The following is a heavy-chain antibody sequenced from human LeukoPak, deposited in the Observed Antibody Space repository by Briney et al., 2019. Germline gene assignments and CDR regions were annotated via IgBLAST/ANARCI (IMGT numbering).Heavy chain of an antibody. CDR3: AREVTGIAVPH. D-gene: IGHD6-19*01. CDR2: IKQDGSEK. V-gene: IGHV3-7*03. J-gene: IGHJ4*02. Sequence: GGSLRLSCAASGFTFSSYWMSWVRQAPGKGLEWVANIKQDGSEKYYVDSVKGRITISRDNSKNTLYLQMNSLRYEDTAVYYCAREVTGIAVPHWGQGTLVAVSS. CDR1: GFTFSSYW.